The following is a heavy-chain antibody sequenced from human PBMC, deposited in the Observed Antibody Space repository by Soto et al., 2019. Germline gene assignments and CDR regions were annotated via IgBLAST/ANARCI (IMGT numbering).Heavy chain of an antibody. CDR3: VAELDFGNRAVV. Sequence: QVQLVQSGVEVKKPGSSVRVSCKASGDTFKNSVISWVRQAPGQGLEWMGGNIPLFGTTDYAQKFQGRLTITTDESTTTAYMEVSRLTSDDTAVYYSVAELDFGNRAVVWGQGTTVIVSS. D-gene: IGHD1-1*01. V-gene: IGHV1-69*01. CDR1: GDTFKNSV. CDR2: NIPLFGTT. J-gene: IGHJ6*02.